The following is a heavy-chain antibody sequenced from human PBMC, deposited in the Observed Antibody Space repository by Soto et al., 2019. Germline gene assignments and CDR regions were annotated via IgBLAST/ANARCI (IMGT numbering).Heavy chain of an antibody. J-gene: IGHJ3*02. CDR2: INPNSGGT. D-gene: IGHD2-2*01. Sequence: ASVKVSCKASGYTFTSYAMHWVRQAPGQGLEWMGWINPNSGGTNYAQKFQGWVTMTRDTSISTAYMELSRLRSDDTAVYYCARGKDIVVVPAAIYAFDIWGQGTMVTVSS. CDR3: ARGKDIVVVPAAIYAFDI. CDR1: GYTFTSYA. V-gene: IGHV1-2*04.